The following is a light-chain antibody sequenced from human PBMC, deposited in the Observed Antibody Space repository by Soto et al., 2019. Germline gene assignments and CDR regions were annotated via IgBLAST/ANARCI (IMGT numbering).Light chain of an antibody. CDR1: SNDVGGYNY. CDR2: EVS. Sequence: QSALTQPASVSGSPGQSITISCTGTSNDVGGYNYVSWYQQHPGKAPKLVIYEVSHRPSGISDRFSGSKSGNTASLTISGLRVEDEAEYYCSSYTTSSPYVFGPGTKVTVL. CDR3: SSYTTSSPYV. J-gene: IGLJ1*01. V-gene: IGLV2-14*01.